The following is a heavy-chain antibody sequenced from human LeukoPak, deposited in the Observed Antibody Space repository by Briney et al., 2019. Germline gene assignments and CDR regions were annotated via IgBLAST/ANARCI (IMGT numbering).Heavy chain of an antibody. J-gene: IGHJ4*02. V-gene: IGHV3-48*03. Sequence: PGGSLRLSCAASGFTFSSYEMNWVRQAPGKGLEWVSYISSSGSTIYYADSVKGRFTISRDNAKNSLYLQMNSLRAEDTAVYYCARNGWFVLDNWGQGTLVTVSS. CDR3: ARNGWFVLDN. CDR2: ISSSGSTI. CDR1: GFTFSSYE. D-gene: IGHD3-10*01.